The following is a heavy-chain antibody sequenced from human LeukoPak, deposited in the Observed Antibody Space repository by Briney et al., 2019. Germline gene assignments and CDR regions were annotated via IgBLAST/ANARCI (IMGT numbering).Heavy chain of an antibody. CDR2: IYSGGST. CDR3: ARPAAVTPGTAY. J-gene: IGHJ4*02. V-gene: IGHV3-66*04. Sequence: GGSLRLSCAASGFTVSSNYMSWVRQAPGKGLEWVSVIYSGGSTYYADSVKGRFTISRDNSKNTLYLQMNSLRVEDTAVYYCARPAAVTPGTAYWGQGTLVTVSS. CDR1: GFTVSSNY. D-gene: IGHD6-13*01.